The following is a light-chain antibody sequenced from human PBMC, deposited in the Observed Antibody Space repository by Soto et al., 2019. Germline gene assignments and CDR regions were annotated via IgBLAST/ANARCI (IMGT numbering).Light chain of an antibody. CDR3: SSYTSTSTPYV. CDR2: DVG. Sequence: QSALTQPASVSGSPGQSITISCTGTSSDVGGHNYVSWHQQHPGKAPKLMIYDVGARPSGVSDRFSGSKSGNTASLTISGLQAEDEADYYCSSYTSTSTPYVFGTGTKLTVL. CDR1: SSDVGGHNY. J-gene: IGLJ1*01. V-gene: IGLV2-14*01.